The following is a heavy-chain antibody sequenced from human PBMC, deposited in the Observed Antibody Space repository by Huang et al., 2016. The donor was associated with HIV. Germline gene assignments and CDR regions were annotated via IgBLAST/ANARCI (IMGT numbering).Heavy chain of an antibody. D-gene: IGHD3-16*01. CDR1: GYKFHIYE. V-gene: IGHV1-18*04. Sequence: QIHLVQSGPEVKQPGASGKCSCKASGYKFHIYEITWVRQTPGQGLEWKGLISGDNVSTRSAQKFQDSLTMTTDVSTSTAYLELRSLRLDDTAVYYCARTKGEFDFWGQGALVTVSS. J-gene: IGHJ4*02. CDR3: ARTKGEFDF. CDR2: ISGDNVST.